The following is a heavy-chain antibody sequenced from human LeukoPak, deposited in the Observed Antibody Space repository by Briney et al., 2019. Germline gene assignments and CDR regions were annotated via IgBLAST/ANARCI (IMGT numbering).Heavy chain of an antibody. CDR2: IYPGDSDT. CDR1: GYSFTSYW. Sequence: GESLKISCKGSGYSFTSYWIGWVRQMPGKGLEWMGIIYPGDSDTRYSPSFQGQVTISADKSIGTAYLQWSSLKASDTAMYYCARHVGDSYYYYYYMDVWGKGTTVTVSS. CDR3: ARHVGDSYYYYYYMDV. D-gene: IGHD2-21*02. V-gene: IGHV5-51*01. J-gene: IGHJ6*03.